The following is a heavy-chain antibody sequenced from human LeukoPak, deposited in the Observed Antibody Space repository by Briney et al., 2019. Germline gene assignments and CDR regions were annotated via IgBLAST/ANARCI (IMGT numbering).Heavy chain of an antibody. CDR2: IWYDGSKT. CDR3: AREASGYYRGF. Sequence: PGTSLRLSCAASGFTFSSHGMHWVRQAPGKGLDWVAVIWYDGSKTLYADSVKGRFTISRDDSKNTLYLQMNSLRAEDTAVYYCAREASGYYRGFWGQGTLVTVSS. D-gene: IGHD3-3*01. CDR1: GFTFSSHG. V-gene: IGHV3-33*01. J-gene: IGHJ4*02.